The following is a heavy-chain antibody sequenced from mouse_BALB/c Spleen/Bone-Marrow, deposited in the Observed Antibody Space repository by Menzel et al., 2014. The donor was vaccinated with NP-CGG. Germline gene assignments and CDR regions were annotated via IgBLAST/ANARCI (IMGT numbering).Heavy chain of an antibody. CDR1: GYTFSSYW. Sequence: QVQLQQSGAELMKPGASVKTSCKATGYTFSSYWIEWVKQRPGHGLEWIGEILPGSGSTNYNEKFKGKATFTADTSSNTAYMQLSSLTSEDSAVYYCAGRVGRDYAMDYWGQGTSVTVSS. V-gene: IGHV1-9*01. CDR3: AGRVGRDYAMDY. J-gene: IGHJ4*01. CDR2: ILPGSGST. D-gene: IGHD4-1*01.